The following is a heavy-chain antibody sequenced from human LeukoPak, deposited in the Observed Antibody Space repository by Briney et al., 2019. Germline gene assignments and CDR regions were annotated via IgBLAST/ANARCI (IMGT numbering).Heavy chain of an antibody. V-gene: IGHV4-30-2*01. CDR2: IYHSGST. CDR3: ARGWYSSSSGAFDI. D-gene: IGHD6-6*01. Sequence: PSETLSLTCTVSGGSISSGGYYWSWIRQPPGKGLEWIGYIYHSGSTYYNPSLKSRVTISVDRSKNQFSLKLSSVTAADTAVYYCARGWYSSSSGAFDIWGQGTMVTVSS. CDR1: GGSISSGGYY. J-gene: IGHJ3*02.